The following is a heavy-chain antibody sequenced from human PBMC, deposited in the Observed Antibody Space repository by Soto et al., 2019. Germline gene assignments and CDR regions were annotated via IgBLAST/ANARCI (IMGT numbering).Heavy chain of an antibody. D-gene: IGHD5-18*01. CDR2: INAGHGNT. CDR1: GYTFTTYA. CDR3: ARDDTVGTAMVSDY. J-gene: IGHJ4*02. Sequence: GASLKVSCKASGYTFTTYALHWVRQAPGQRLEWMGWINAGHGNTMYSQKFEGRVTLTRDTSASTAYMELTSLRSEDTAVYYCARDDTVGTAMVSDYWGQGPLVTVYS. V-gene: IGHV1-3*01.